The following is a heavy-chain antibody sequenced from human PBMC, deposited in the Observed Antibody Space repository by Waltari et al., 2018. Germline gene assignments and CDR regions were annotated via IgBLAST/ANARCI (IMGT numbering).Heavy chain of an antibody. J-gene: IGHJ1*01. Sequence: QLQLVQSGAEVKKPGASVKVSCKASGYTFTGYYMPWVRQAPGQGLEWMGWINPNSGGTNYAQKFQGRVTMTRDTSISTAYMELSRLRSDDTAVYYCARLGYCSSTSCDRDFQHWGQGTLVTVSS. CDR3: ARLGYCSSTSCDRDFQH. V-gene: IGHV1-2*02. CDR2: INPNSGGT. CDR1: GYTFTGYY. D-gene: IGHD2-2*01.